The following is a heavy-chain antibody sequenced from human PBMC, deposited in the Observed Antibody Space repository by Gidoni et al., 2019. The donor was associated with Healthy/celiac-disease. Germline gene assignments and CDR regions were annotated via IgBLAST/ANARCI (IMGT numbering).Heavy chain of an antibody. CDR2: INSDGSST. Sequence: EVQLVESGGGLVQPGGSLRLSCAASGFTFSSYWMHWVRQAPGKGLVWVPRINSDGSSTSYADSVKGRFTISRDNAKNTLYLQMNSLRAEDTAVYYCARDRGDTVTTDYYFDYWGQGTLVTVSS. CDR1: GFTFSSYW. D-gene: IGHD4-17*01. J-gene: IGHJ4*02. CDR3: ARDRGDTVTTDYYFDY. V-gene: IGHV3-74*01.